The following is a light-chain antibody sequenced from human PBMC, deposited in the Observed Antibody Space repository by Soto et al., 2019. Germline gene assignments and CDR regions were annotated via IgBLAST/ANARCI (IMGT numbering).Light chain of an antibody. Sequence: AQAPSSLSAPGGDRVTRSGRGRQTLSTRFIAGYQQKPGPAPRLVXNAIFTRATGVPTRISGSGSGTEFTLTISSLHSEDFAVYYCQQYNSWPPTFGGGTKVDIK. CDR3: QQYNSWPPT. CDR1: QTLSTR. J-gene: IGKJ4*01. CDR2: AIF. V-gene: IGKV3D-15*01.